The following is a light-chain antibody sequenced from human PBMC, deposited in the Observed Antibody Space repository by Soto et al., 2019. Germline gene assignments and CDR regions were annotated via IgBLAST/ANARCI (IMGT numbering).Light chain of an antibody. CDR1: SGHSSYI. J-gene: IGLJ3*02. Sequence: QPVLTQSSSASASLGSSVTLTCTLTSGHSSYIIAWHQQQPGKAPRYLMKLEGSGNYNKGSGVPDRFSGSSSGADRYLTSSTLQFEDEADYYCETWDSNTRVFGGGTKLTVL. CDR3: ETWDSNTRV. V-gene: IGLV4-60*02. CDR2: LEGSGNY.